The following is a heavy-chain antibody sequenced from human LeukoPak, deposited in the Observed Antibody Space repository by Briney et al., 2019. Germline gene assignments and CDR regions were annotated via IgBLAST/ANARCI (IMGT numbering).Heavy chain of an antibody. D-gene: IGHD2-2*01. CDR3: ARDQGGFIVVVPAAVDY. CDR2: MNPNSGGT. Sequence: ASVKVSCKASGYTFTSYDINWVRQATGQGLEWMGWMNPNSGGTNYAQKFQGRVTMTRDTSISTAYMELSRLRSDDTAVYYCARDQGGFIVVVPAAVDYWGQGTLVTVSS. CDR1: GYTFTSYD. V-gene: IGHV1-2*02. J-gene: IGHJ4*02.